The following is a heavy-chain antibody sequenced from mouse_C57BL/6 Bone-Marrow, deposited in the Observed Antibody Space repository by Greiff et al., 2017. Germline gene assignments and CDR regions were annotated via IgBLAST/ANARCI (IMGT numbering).Heavy chain of an antibody. D-gene: IGHD1-3*01. V-gene: IGHV5-6*01. CDR3: ARQELMDY. J-gene: IGHJ2*01. Sequence: EVKLVESGGDLVKPGGSLKLSCAASGFTFSSYGMSWVRQTPDKRLEWVATISSGGSYTYYPDSVKGRFTISRDNAKNTLYLQMSSLKSEDTAMXYCARQELMDYWGQGTTLTVSS. CDR1: GFTFSSYG. CDR2: ISSGGSYT.